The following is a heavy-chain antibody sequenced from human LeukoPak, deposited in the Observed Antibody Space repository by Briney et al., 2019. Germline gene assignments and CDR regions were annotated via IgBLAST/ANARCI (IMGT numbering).Heavy chain of an antibody. D-gene: IGHD5-24*01. CDR3: ARSGDGYRPHFDY. Sequence: PSETLPLTCTVSGGSISGSSYYWGWIRQPPGKGLEWIGSIYYSGSTYYNPSLKSRVTISVDTSKNQFSLKLTSVTAADTAVYYCARSGDGYRPHFDYWGQGTLVTVSS. V-gene: IGHV4-39*07. CDR2: IYYSGST. J-gene: IGHJ4*02. CDR1: GGSISGSSYY.